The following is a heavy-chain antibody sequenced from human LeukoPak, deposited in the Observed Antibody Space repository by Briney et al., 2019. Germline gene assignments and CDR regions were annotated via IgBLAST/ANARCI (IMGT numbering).Heavy chain of an antibody. CDR1: GGSISHYY. Sequence: SETLSLTCTVAGGSISHYYWSWIRQPPGKGLEWIGYIYYSGSTNYNPSLKSRVTISVDTSKNQFSLKLSSVTAADTAVYYCARAGSSSWPSWFDPWGQGTLVTVSS. CDR3: ARAGSSSWPSWFDP. V-gene: IGHV4-59*01. D-gene: IGHD6-13*01. CDR2: IYYSGST. J-gene: IGHJ5*02.